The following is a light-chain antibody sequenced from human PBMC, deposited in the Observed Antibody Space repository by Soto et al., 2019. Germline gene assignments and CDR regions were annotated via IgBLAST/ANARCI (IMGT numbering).Light chain of an antibody. Sequence: EIVMTQSPATLFVSQGERVTLSCRASESLSTYLAWYQQKPGQAPRLLIYGASTKATGIPARFSGSGSATDFTLTISSLQSEDFAVYYCQSYNDWPFTFGQGTKLEI. CDR2: GAS. CDR3: QSYNDWPFT. J-gene: IGKJ2*01. V-gene: IGKV3-15*01. CDR1: ESLSTY.